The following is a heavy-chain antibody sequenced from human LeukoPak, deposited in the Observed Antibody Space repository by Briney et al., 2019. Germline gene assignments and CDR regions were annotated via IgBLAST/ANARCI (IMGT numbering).Heavy chain of an antibody. CDR2: ISDDGRRK. J-gene: IGHJ4*02. V-gene: IGHV3-30*03. CDR1: GFSFISYG. CDR3: VGDPPKSGWAFVY. Sequence: PGGSLRLSCAASGFSFISYGMHWVRQAPGKGLEWVGVISDDGRRKDYADSVKGRFTISRDNSKDTLYLQMNSLRAEDTAVYSCVGDPPKSGWAFVYWGQGILVSVSS. D-gene: IGHD6-19*01.